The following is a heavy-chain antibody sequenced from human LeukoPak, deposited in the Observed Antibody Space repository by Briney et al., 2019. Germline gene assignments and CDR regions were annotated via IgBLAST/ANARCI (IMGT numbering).Heavy chain of an antibody. CDR3: ARVRGYCSSTICYRYYFDY. J-gene: IGHJ4*02. Sequence: SETLSLTCTVSGYSISSGYYWGWIRQPPGKGLEWIGTIYHSGSTYYNPSLKSRVTISVDTSKNQFSLKLTSVTAADTAVYYCARVRGYCSSTICYRYYFDYWGQGTLVTVSS. CDR1: GYSISSGYY. V-gene: IGHV4-38-2*02. CDR2: IYHSGST. D-gene: IGHD2-2*01.